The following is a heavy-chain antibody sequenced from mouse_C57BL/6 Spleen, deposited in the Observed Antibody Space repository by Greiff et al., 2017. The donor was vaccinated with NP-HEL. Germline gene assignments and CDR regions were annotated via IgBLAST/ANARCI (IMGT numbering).Heavy chain of an antibody. Sequence: DVKLVESGGDLVKPGGSLKLSCAASGFTFSSYGMSWVRQTPDKRLEWVATISSGGSYTYYPDSVKGRCTISRDNAKNTLYLQMSSLKSEDTAMYYCARANSHFDYWGQGTTLTVSS. CDR1: GFTFSSYG. D-gene: IGHD4-1*01. CDR2: ISSGGSYT. V-gene: IGHV5-6*02. J-gene: IGHJ2*01. CDR3: ARANSHFDY.